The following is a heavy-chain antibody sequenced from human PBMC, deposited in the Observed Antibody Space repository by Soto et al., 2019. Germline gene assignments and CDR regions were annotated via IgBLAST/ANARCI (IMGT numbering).Heavy chain of an antibody. V-gene: IGHV2-5*02. CDR3: APSVDKVNQNAFDF. CDR2: IYWDDDK. J-gene: IGHJ3*01. CDR1: GFSLTSPGEA. Sequence: QITLTESGPTLVKPAQTLTLTCTFSGFSLTSPGEAVAWIRQSPGKALEWLALIYWDDDKRYSPSLRNRLSIPMETSKNQVFLTLTNVIPVHTGTYFCAPSVDKVNQNAFDFRGQGTKVNVSS.